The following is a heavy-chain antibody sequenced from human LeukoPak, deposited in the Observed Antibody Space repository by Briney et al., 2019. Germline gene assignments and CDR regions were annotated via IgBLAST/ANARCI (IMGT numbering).Heavy chain of an antibody. Sequence: GSPKIYCKGSGYSFTSYWIGWVRQMPGKGLGWMGIIYRGDSDTRYSPSFQGQVTISADTSISTAYLQWSSLKASDTAMYYCARQALSSGWSEAWGQGTLVTVSS. V-gene: IGHV5-51*01. CDR1: GYSFTSYW. CDR3: ARQALSSGWSEA. J-gene: IGHJ5*02. D-gene: IGHD3-22*01. CDR2: IYRGDSDT.